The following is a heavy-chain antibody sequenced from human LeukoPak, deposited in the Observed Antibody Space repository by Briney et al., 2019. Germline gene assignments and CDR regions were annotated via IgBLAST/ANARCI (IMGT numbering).Heavy chain of an antibody. D-gene: IGHD3-3*01. V-gene: IGHV3-11*04. CDR3: ARPASELRFLEWLFGMDV. CDR2: ISRSGSTK. CDR1: GFTFSDYN. J-gene: IGHJ6*04. Sequence: GGSLRLSCAASGFTFSDYNMRWTRQAPGKVLEWVSSISRSGSTKYYADSVKGRFTISRDNAKNSLYLQMNSLRAEDTAVYYCARPASELRFLEWLFGMDVWGKGTTVTVSS.